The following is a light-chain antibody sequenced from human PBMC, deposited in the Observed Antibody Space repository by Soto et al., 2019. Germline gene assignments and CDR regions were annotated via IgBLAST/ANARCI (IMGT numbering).Light chain of an antibody. V-gene: IGLV2-11*01. CDR2: DVS. J-gene: IGLJ1*01. CDR3: CSYACSYTFARNV. Sequence: QSALTQPRSVSGSPGQSVTISCTGTSSDVGVYNYVSWYQQHPDKAPKLLIYDVSKRPSVVPDRFSGSKSGNTASLTISGLQAEDEADYYCCSYACSYTFARNVFGTGTKLTVL. CDR1: SSDVGVYNY.